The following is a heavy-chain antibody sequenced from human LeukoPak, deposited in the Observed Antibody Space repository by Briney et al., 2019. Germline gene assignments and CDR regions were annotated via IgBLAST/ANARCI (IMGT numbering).Heavy chain of an antibody. CDR3: AREPADDYGDFNYFDY. CDR1: GGSFSGYY. CDR2: INHSGST. D-gene: IGHD4-17*01. V-gene: IGHV4-34*01. Sequence: PSETLSLTCALYGGSFSGYYWSWIRQLPGKGLEWIGEINHSGSTNYNTSLKSRVTISLDTSKNQFSLKLSSVTAADTAVHYCAREPADDYGDFNYFDYWGQGTLVTVSS. J-gene: IGHJ4*02.